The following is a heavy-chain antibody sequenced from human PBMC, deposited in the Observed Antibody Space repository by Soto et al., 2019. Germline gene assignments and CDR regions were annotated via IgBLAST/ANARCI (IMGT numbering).Heavy chain of an antibody. CDR2: INPNSGGT. Sequence: ASVKVSCKASGYTFTGYYMHWVRQAPGQGLEWMGWINPNSGGTNYAQKFQGRVTMTRDTSISTAYMELSRLRSDDTAVYYCARAPPTVTTPSFYFDYWGKGTLVTVSS. V-gene: IGHV1-2*02. CDR3: ARAPPTVTTPSFYFDY. J-gene: IGHJ4*02. CDR1: GYTFTGYY. D-gene: IGHD4-17*01.